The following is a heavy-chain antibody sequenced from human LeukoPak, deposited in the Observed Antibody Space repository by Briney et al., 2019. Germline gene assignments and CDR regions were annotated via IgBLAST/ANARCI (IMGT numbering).Heavy chain of an antibody. Sequence: PSETLSLTCAVYGGSFSGYYWSWIRQPPGKGLEWIGEINHSGSTNYNPSLKSRVTISVDTSKNQFSLKLSSVTAADTAVYYCARTGGYYGSGSYSWFDPWGQGTLVTVSS. CDR1: GGSFSGYY. CDR2: INHSGST. J-gene: IGHJ5*02. CDR3: ARTGGYYGSGSYSWFDP. D-gene: IGHD3-10*01. V-gene: IGHV4-34*01.